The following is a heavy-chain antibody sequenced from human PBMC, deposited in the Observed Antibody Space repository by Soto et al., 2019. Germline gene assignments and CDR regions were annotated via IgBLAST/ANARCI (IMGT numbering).Heavy chain of an antibody. V-gene: IGHV3-30-3*01. Sequence: QENLVESGGGVVQPGRSLRVSCAGSGFTFSIYAIHWVRQAPGRGLEWVAVISYDGHTAYYADSVKGRFTISRDNSKNSVFLQMNSLRPEDTAMYYCARDLENVHGDYYVFGMDVWGRGTTVTVSS. CDR3: ARDLENVHGDYYVFGMDV. CDR2: ISYDGHTA. CDR1: GFTFSIYA. D-gene: IGHD4-17*01. J-gene: IGHJ6*02.